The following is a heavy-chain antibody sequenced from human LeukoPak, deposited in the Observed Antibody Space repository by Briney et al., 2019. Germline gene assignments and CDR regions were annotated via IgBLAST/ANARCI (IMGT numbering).Heavy chain of an antibody. CDR3: TRDGKDCSSTSCSADY. J-gene: IGHJ4*02. D-gene: IGHD2-2*01. Sequence: GGSLRLSCAASGFTFSSYRMHWVHQAPGKGLGWVAVISYDGSNKYYADSVKGRFTISRDNSKNTLYLQMNSLRVEDTAVYFCTRDGKDCSSTSCSADYWGQGTLVTVSS. CDR1: GFTFSSYR. V-gene: IGHV3-30*03. CDR2: ISYDGSNK.